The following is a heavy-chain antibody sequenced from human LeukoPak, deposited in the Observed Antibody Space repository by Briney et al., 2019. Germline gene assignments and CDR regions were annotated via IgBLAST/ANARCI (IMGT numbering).Heavy chain of an antibody. CDR3: TKKAFASENHHWFDP. Sequence: GGSLRLSCAASGFTFSNYDIHWVRQTPGKGLEWVAVISYDGTNKYYADSVKGRFTISRDSSKNTLYLQMNSLRAEDTAVYYCTKKAFASENHHWFDPWGQRTLVTVSS. D-gene: IGHD3-3*02. V-gene: IGHV3-30*18. CDR2: ISYDGTNK. J-gene: IGHJ5*02. CDR1: GFTFSNYD.